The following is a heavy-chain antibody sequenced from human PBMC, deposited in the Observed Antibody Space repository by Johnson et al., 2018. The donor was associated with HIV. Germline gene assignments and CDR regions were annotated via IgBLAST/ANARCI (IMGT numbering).Heavy chain of an antibody. CDR3: ASTSSGWFYAFDI. CDR1: GFTFSSYG. D-gene: IGHD6-19*01. J-gene: IGHJ3*02. Sequence: QEKLVESGGGVVQPGGSLRLSCAASGFTFSSYGMHWVRQAPGKGLEWVAFIRYDGSNKYYADSVKGRFTISRDNSKNTLYLQMNSLRAEDTAVYYCASTSSGWFYAFDIWGQGTMVTVSS. CDR2: IRYDGSNK. V-gene: IGHV3-30*02.